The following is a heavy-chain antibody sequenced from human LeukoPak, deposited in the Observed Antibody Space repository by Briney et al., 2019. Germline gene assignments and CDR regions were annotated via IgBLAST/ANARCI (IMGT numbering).Heavy chain of an antibody. D-gene: IGHD3-10*01. CDR2: MNPNSGNT. CDR3: ARGLGFGELYDWFDP. J-gene: IGHJ5*02. CDR1: GYTFTSYD. Sequence: ASVKISCKASGYTFTSYDINWVRQATGQGLEWMGWMNPNSGNTGYAQKFQGRVTMTRNTSISTAYMELSSLRSEDTAVYYCARGLGFGELYDWFDPWGQGTLVTVSS. V-gene: IGHV1-8*01.